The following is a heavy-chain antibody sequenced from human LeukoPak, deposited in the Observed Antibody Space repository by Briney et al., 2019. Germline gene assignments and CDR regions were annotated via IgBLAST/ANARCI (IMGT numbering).Heavy chain of an antibody. Sequence: SETLSLTCTVSGGSISGSISGTYWSWVRQPAGKGLEWIGRIHSSGSTKYNPSLKSRVTMSVDTSKNQLFLRLTSVTAADTAPYYCARGSQNYYNPFDNWGQGTLVTVSS. J-gene: IGHJ4*02. CDR3: ARGSQNYYNPFDN. D-gene: IGHD3-10*01. CDR2: IHSSGST. CDR1: GGSISGSISGTY. V-gene: IGHV4-4*07.